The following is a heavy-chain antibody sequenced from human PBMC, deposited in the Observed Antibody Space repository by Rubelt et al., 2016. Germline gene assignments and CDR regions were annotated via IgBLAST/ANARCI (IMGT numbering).Heavy chain of an antibody. V-gene: IGHV3-30*09. D-gene: IGHD5-18*01. CDR3: AREVIQLWYFDY. CDR1: GFTFSSYA. Sequence: ESGGGVVQPGRSLRLSCAASGFTFSSYAMHWVRQAPGKGLEWVAVISYDGSNKYYADSVKGRFAISRDNSKNTLYLQMNSLRAEETAVYYCAREVIQLWYFDYWGQGTLVTVSS. J-gene: IGHJ4*02. CDR2: ISYDGSNK.